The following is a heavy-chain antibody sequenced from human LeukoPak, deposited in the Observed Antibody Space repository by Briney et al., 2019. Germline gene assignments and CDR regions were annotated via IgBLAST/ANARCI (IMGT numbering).Heavy chain of an antibody. J-gene: IGHJ1*01. CDR2: IIPILGIA. V-gene: IGHV1-69*04. Sequence: SVKVSCKASGGTFISYAISWVRQAPGQGLEWMGRIIPILGIANYAQKFQGRVTITADKSTSTAYMELSSLRSEDTAVYYCARTTTVTTGVYFQHWGQGTLVTVSS. D-gene: IGHD4-11*01. CDR1: GGTFISYA. CDR3: ARTTTVTTGVYFQH.